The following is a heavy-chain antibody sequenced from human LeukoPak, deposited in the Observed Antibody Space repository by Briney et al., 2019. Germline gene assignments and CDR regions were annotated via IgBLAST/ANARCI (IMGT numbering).Heavy chain of an antibody. V-gene: IGHV4-34*01. CDR1: GGSFSGYY. CDR3: ARVLGSWYAPAGFDY. CDR2: INHSGST. J-gene: IGHJ4*02. D-gene: IGHD6-13*01. Sequence: SETLSLTCAVYGGSFSGYYWSWIRQPPGKGLEWIGEINHSGSTNYSPSLKSRVTISVDTSKNQFSLKLSSVTAADTAVYYCARVLGSWYAPAGFDYWGQGTLVTVSS.